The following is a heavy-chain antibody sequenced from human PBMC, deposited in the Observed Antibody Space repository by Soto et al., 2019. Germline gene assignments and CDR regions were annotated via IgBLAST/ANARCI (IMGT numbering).Heavy chain of an antibody. CDR3: ARAYSDAFDI. V-gene: IGHV3-30-3*01. CDR2: ISYDGSNK. D-gene: IGHD2-15*01. J-gene: IGHJ3*02. CDR1: GFTFSSYA. Sequence: QVQLVESGGGVVQPGRSLRLSCAASGFTFSSYAMHWVRQAPGKGLEWVAVISYDGSNKYYADSVKGRFTISRDNSKNTLYLQMNSLRAEDTAVNYCARAYSDAFDIWGQGTMVTVSS.